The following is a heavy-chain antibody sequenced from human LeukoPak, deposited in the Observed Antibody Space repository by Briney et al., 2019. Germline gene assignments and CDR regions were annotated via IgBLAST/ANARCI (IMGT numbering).Heavy chain of an antibody. CDR1: GYTFTSYG. D-gene: IGHD6-6*01. Sequence: ASVKVSCKASGYTFTSYGISWVRQAPGQGLEWMGWISAYNGNTNYAQKLQGRVTMTTDTSTSTAYMELRSLRSDDTAVYYCAREDYSSFLYYFGYWGQGTLVTVSS. J-gene: IGHJ4*02. V-gene: IGHV1-18*01. CDR2: ISAYNGNT. CDR3: AREDYSSFLYYFGY.